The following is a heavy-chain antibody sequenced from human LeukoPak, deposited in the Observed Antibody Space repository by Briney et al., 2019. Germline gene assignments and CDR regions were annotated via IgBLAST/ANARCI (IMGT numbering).Heavy chain of an antibody. CDR3: AKVAIPYYYDSSGYSYYFDY. Sequence: PGGSLRLSCAASGFTFSTSAMTWVRQAPGKGLEWVSGISGSGVTDYADSVKGRFTISRDNSKKTMYLQMNSLRAEDTAVYYCAKVAIPYYYDSSGYSYYFDYWGQGTLVTVSS. D-gene: IGHD3-22*01. CDR1: GFTFSTSA. J-gene: IGHJ4*02. CDR2: ISGSGVT. V-gene: IGHV3-23*01.